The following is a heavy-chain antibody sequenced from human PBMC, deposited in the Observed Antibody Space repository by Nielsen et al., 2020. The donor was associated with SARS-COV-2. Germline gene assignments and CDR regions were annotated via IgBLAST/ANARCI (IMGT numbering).Heavy chain of an antibody. J-gene: IGHJ6*03. CDR2: INSRATPL. Sequence: GGSLRLSCSASGFSFNTYSMNWVRQAPGRGLEWISPINSRATPLYYADSVKGRFVVSRDNVRSSLFLQMNSLRGEDTAVYYCAREGLGSTYYMDVWGEGTTVSVSS. D-gene: IGHD1-26*01. CDR3: AREGLGSTYYMDV. V-gene: IGHV3-48*04. CDR1: GFSFNTYS.